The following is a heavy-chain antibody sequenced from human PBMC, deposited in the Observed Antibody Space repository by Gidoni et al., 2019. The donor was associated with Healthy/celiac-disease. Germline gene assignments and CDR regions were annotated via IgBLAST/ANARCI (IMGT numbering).Heavy chain of an antibody. CDR1: GYTFPSYY. D-gene: IGHD6-13*01. Sequence: QVQLVQSGAEVKKPGASVKVSCKASGYTFPSYYMHWVRQAPGQGLEWMGIINPSGGSTSYAQKFQGRVTMTRDTSTSTVYMELSSLRSEDTAVYYCAREFFTRASSWYQYYFDYWGQGTLVTVSS. CDR2: INPSGGST. J-gene: IGHJ4*02. V-gene: IGHV1-46*01. CDR3: AREFFTRASSWYQYYFDY.